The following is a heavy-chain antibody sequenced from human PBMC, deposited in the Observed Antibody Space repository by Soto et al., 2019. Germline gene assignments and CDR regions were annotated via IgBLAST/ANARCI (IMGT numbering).Heavy chain of an antibody. Sequence: EVQLLESGGGLVQPGGSLRLSCAASGFTFSRYAMSWVRQAPGKGLEWVSVISTSGGSTYYADSVKGRFTISRDNSKNTLYLQMHSRRAEDTAVYYCAKQATPYDSSGYGGTRYDFDFWGQGTLVTVSS. D-gene: IGHD3-22*01. J-gene: IGHJ4*02. V-gene: IGHV3-23*01. CDR2: ISTSGGST. CDR1: GFTFSRYA. CDR3: AKQATPYDSSGYGGTRYDFDF.